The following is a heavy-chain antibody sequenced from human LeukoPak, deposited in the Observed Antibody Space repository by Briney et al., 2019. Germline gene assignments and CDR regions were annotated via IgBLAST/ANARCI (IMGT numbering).Heavy chain of an antibody. CDR2: INPNSGGT. CDR1: GYTFTGYY. J-gene: IGHJ5*02. D-gene: IGHD3-10*01. CDR3: ARDRITIAFWFDP. Sequence: ASVKVSCKASGYTFTGYYMHWVRQAPGQGLEWMGWINPNSGGTNYAQKFQGRVTMTRDTSASTAYMELSSLRSEDTAVYYCARDRITIAFWFDPWGQGTLVTVSS. V-gene: IGHV1-2*02.